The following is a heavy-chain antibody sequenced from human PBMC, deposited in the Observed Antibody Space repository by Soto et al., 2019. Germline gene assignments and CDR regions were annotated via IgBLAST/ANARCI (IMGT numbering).Heavy chain of an antibody. CDR2: INAGNGNT. J-gene: IGHJ4*02. CDR3: ARGLNGYLHYFDY. D-gene: IGHD5-18*01. CDR1: RYTFTSYS. Sequence: GASVKVSCKASRYTFTSYSMHWVRQAPGQRLEWMGWINAGNGNTKYSQKFQGRVTITRDTSASTAYMELSSLRSEDTAVYYCARGLNGYLHYFDYWGQGTPVTVS. V-gene: IGHV1-3*01.